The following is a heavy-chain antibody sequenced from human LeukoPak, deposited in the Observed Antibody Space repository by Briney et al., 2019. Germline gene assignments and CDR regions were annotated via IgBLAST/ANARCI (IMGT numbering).Heavy chain of an antibody. CDR3: ARGGAARPDF. CDR2: IKADGGEK. CDR1: GSPFIPYW. J-gene: IGHJ4*02. V-gene: IGHV3-7*01. D-gene: IGHD6-6*01. Sequence: LGGSLRPPFPPLGSPFIPYWWNWSGQTPGRGREWVAKIKADGGEKDHVASVKGRFTISRDNAKNSLYLQMNSLRVEDTAVYYCARGGAARPDFWGQGTLVTVSS.